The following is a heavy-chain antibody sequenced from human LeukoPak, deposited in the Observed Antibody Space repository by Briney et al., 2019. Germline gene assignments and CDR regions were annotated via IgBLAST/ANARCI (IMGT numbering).Heavy chain of an antibody. D-gene: IGHD6-19*01. J-gene: IGHJ6*03. CDR3: TRGSSWSQYYYYYYMDV. CDR2: ITTTSSYI. CDR1: GFTFSSKS. Sequence: GGSLRLSCAASGFTFSSKSMNWLRQAPGKGLEWVSSITTTSSYIYYADSVKGRFTISRDNAKNSLYLEMNSLRAEDTAVYYCTRGSSWSQYYYYYYMDVWGEGTTVTVSS. V-gene: IGHV3-21*01.